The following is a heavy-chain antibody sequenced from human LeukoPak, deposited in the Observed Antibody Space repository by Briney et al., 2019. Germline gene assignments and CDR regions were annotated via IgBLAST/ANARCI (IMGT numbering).Heavy chain of an antibody. V-gene: IGHV3-23*01. CDR3: AKGGGYDRSGNNRYYFDY. CDR2: ISGSGGST. J-gene: IGHJ4*02. Sequence: GGSLRLSCAASGVTFSSYAMTWVRQAPGKGLEWVSAISGSGGSTYYADSVKGRFTISRDNSKNTMYLQMNSLRAEDTAVYYCAKGGGYDRSGNNRYYFDYWGQGTLVTVSS. D-gene: IGHD3-22*01. CDR1: GVTFSSYA.